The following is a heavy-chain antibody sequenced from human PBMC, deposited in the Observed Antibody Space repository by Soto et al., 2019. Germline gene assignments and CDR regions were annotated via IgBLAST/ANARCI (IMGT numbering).Heavy chain of an antibody. CDR1: GFTFSSYG. D-gene: IGHD7-27*01. J-gene: IGHJ4*02. Sequence: QVQLVESGGGVVQPGRSLRLSCAASGFTFSSYGMHWVRQAPGKGLEWVAVIWYDGSNKYYADSVKGRFTSSRDNSKNTLYLQMNSLRAEDTAVYYCARDPPHYCGNWGFLDCWGQGTLVTGSS. CDR3: ARDPPHYCGNWGFLDC. CDR2: IWYDGSNK. V-gene: IGHV3-33*01.